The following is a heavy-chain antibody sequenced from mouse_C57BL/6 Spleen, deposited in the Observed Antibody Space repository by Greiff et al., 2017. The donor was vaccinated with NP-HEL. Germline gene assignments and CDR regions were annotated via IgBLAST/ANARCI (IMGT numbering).Heavy chain of an antibody. V-gene: IGHV5-17*01. J-gene: IGHJ2*01. CDR1: GFTFSDYG. CDR3: ARRYSQALLDY. CDR2: ISSGSSTI. D-gene: IGHD2-12*01. Sequence: EVKLMESGGGLVKPGGSLKLSCAASGFTFSDYGMHWVRQAPEKGLEWVAYISSGSSTIYYADTVKGRFTISRDNAKNNLFLQMTSLRSEDTAMYYCARRYSQALLDYWGQGTTLTVSS.